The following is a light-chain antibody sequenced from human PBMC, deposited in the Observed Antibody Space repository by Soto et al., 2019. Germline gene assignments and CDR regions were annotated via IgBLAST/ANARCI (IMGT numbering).Light chain of an antibody. Sequence: QSVLTQPPSASGTPGQRVTISCSGGASNIGRNTVNWYQDLPGTAPKLLIFRNNQRPSGVPDRFSDSKSGTSASLAISGLRSEDEADYYCAAWDDSLSVYVFGTGTKLTVL. J-gene: IGLJ1*01. V-gene: IGLV1-47*01. CDR2: RNN. CDR3: AAWDDSLSVYV. CDR1: ASNIGRNT.